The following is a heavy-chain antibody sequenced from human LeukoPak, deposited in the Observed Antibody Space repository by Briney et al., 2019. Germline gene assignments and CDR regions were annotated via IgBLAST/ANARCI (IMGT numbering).Heavy chain of an antibody. Sequence: GRSLRLSCAASGFTFSSYAMHWVRQAPGKGLEWVAVISYDGSNNYYAASVKGRFTISRDNSKNTLYLQMNSLGAEDTAVYYCARDRRYCSGGSCYYYYYGMDVWGQGTTVTVSS. CDR1: GFTFSSYA. CDR2: ISYDGSNN. CDR3: ARDRRYCSGGSCYYYYYGMDV. J-gene: IGHJ6*02. V-gene: IGHV3-30-3*01. D-gene: IGHD2-15*01.